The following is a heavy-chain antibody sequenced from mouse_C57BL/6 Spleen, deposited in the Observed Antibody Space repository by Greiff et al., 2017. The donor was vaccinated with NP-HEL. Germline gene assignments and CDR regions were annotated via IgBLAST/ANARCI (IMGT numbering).Heavy chain of an antibody. CDR3: TRETTVVAPYAMDD. V-gene: IGHV5-9-1*02. D-gene: IGHD1-1*01. CDR2: ISSGGDYI. CDR1: GFTFSSYA. J-gene: IGHJ4*01. Sequence: DVMLVESGEGLVKPGGSLKLSCAASGFTFSSYAMSWVRQTPEKRLEWVAYISSGGDYIYYADTVKGRFTISRDNARNTLYLQMSSLKSEDTAMYYCTRETTVVAPYAMDDWGQGTSVTVSS.